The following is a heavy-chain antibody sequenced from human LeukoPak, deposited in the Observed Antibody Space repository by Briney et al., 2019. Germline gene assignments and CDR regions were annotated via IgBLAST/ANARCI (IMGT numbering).Heavy chain of an antibody. Sequence: SETLSLTCTVSGGSISSYYWSWIRQPPGKGLEWIGYIYYSGSTNYNPSLKSRVTISVDTSKNQFSLKLSSVTAADTAVYYCASLRRYSGSYSPRIGYWGQGTLVTVSS. J-gene: IGHJ4*02. CDR3: ASLRRYSGSYSPRIGY. V-gene: IGHV4-59*08. CDR2: IYYSGST. CDR1: GGSISSYY. D-gene: IGHD1-26*01.